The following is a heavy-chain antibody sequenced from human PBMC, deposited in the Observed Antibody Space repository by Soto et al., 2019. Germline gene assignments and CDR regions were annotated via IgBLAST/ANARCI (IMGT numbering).Heavy chain of an antibody. J-gene: IGHJ5*02. CDR1: GGSISGYY. V-gene: IGHV4-59*01. D-gene: IGHD2-15*01. Sequence: QVQLQELGPGLVKPSATLSLTCTVSGGSISGYYWSWIRQPQGKGLEWIGYIHYSGSTNYNPSLKSRVTISVDTSKNQFSLKLSSVTAADTAVYHCARSGCSAGSCYPLSWFDPWGQGTLVTVSS. CDR3: ARSGCSAGSCYPLSWFDP. CDR2: IHYSGST.